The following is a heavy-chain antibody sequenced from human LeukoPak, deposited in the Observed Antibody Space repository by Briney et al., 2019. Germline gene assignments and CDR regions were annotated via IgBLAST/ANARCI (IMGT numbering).Heavy chain of an antibody. D-gene: IGHD1-1*01. CDR1: GFTFSSYA. CDR3: ARVEGNWNKLDY. V-gene: IGHV3-30*04. J-gene: IGHJ4*02. Sequence: GGSLRLSCAASGFTFSSYAMHWVRQAPGKGLEWVAVISYDGSNKYYADSVKGRFTISRDNSKNTLYLQMNSLRAEDTAVYYCARVEGNWNKLDYWGQGTLVTVSS. CDR2: ISYDGSNK.